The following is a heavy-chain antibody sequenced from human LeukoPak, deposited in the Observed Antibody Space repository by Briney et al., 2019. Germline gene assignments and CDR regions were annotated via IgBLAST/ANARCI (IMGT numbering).Heavy chain of an antibody. CDR3: ARGGYYGSGNDFRFDP. V-gene: IGHV4-59*01. Sequence: TSETLSLTCTVSGGSISPYYWSWIRQPPGKGLEWIGYIYYSGSTNYKPSLKSRVTISVDTSKNQFSLKLSSVTAADTAVYYCARGGYYGSGNDFRFDPWGQGTLVTVSS. CDR1: GGSISPYY. CDR2: IYYSGST. J-gene: IGHJ5*02. D-gene: IGHD3-10*01.